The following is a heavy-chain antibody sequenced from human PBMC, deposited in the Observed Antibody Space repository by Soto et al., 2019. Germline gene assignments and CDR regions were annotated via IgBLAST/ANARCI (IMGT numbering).Heavy chain of an antibody. CDR3: ARGSTILRFLDWYP. D-gene: IGHD3-3*01. Sequence: PSETLSLTCTVSGGSITSHYWNWIRQPPGKGLEWIGYIYSSGNTNYNPSLKSRVTMSVDTSKNQFSLKLTSVTAADTAVYYCARGSTILRFLDWYPWGQGTLVTVSS. CDR1: GGSITSHY. V-gene: IGHV4-59*11. J-gene: IGHJ5*02. CDR2: IYSSGNT.